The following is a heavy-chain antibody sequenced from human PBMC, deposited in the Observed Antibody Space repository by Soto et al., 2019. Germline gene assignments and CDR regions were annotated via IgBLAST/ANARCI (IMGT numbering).Heavy chain of an antibody. Sequence: PSETLSLTCTVSGGSISSSSYYWGWIRQPPGKGLEWIGSIYYSGSTYYNPSLKSRVTISVDTSKNQFSLKLSSVTAADTAVYYCTSGPSGDKVDYWGQGTLVTVSS. CDR1: GGSISSSSYY. CDR3: TSGPSGDKVDY. CDR2: IYYSGST. J-gene: IGHJ4*02. V-gene: IGHV4-39*01. D-gene: IGHD7-27*01.